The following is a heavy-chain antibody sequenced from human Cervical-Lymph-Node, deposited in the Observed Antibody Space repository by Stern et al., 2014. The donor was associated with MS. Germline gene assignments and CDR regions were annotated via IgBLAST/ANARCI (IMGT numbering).Heavy chain of an antibody. CDR2: IIPIFGSA. CDR1: GGIFSRYA. Sequence: QVQLVESGAEVKKPGSSVKVSCKASGGIFSRYATTWVRQAPGQGLEWMGGIIPIFGSANYAQKFQGRLSITADESTSTVYMELSSLRSEDTAVYYCARASQRGPTYYYGVDVWGQGTTVTVSA. D-gene: IGHD3-10*01. V-gene: IGHV1-69*01. CDR3: ARASQRGPTYYYGVDV. J-gene: IGHJ6*01.